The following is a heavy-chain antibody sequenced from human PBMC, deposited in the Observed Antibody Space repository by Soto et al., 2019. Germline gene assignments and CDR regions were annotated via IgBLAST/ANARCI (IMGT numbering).Heavy chain of an antibody. CDR3: VRGIYPSSAGGPFDL. CDR2: ITASGDTT. CDR1: GFVFSNYA. J-gene: IGHJ4*02. D-gene: IGHD3-10*01. V-gene: IGHV3-23*01. Sequence: EVQLLESGGGLVQSGGSLRVSCRASGFVFSNYAVTWVRQAPGQGLEWVSAITASGDTTYYADSVKGRFSISRDNSRDTLFLDMSSLRADDTARYYCVRGIYPSSAGGPFDLWGQGTLVTVS.